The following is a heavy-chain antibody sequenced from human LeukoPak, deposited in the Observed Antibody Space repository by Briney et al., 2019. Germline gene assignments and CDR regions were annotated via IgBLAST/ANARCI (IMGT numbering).Heavy chain of an antibody. D-gene: IGHD5-12*01. Sequence: SETLSLTCTVSGGSISGSNYYWVWIRQPPGKGLEWIGNIYYSGSTYYNPSLKSRVTISLDTSKNQFSLKLTSMTAADTAVYYCAKRSGASSELDPWGQGTLVTVSS. CDR2: IYYSGST. CDR3: AKRSGASSELDP. J-gene: IGHJ5*02. CDR1: GGSISGSNYY. V-gene: IGHV4-39*01.